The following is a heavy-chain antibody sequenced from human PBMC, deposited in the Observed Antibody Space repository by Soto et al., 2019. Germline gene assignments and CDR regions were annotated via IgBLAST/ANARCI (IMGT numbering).Heavy chain of an antibody. CDR2: IIPILGIA. J-gene: IGHJ6*03. V-gene: IGHV1-69*02. CDR3: ASPGIAAAGTPRYYYYYMDV. Sequence: QVQLVQSGAEVKKPGSSVKVSCKASGGTFSSYTISWVRQAPGQGLEWMGRIIPILGIANDAQKFQGRVTITADKSTSTAYMELSSLRSEDTAVYYCASPGIAAAGTPRYYYYYMDVWGKGTTVTVSS. D-gene: IGHD6-13*01. CDR1: GGTFSSYT.